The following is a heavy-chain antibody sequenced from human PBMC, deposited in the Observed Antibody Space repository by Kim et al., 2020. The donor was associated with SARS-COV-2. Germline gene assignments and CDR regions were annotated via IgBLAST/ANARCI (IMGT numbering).Heavy chain of an antibody. CDR2: ISSSGSTI. CDR3: ARDGSRDGYNYYYYYGMDV. Sequence: GGSLRLSCAASGFTFSDYYMSWIRQAPGKGLEWVSYISSSGSTIYYADSVKGRFTISRDNAKNSLYLQMNSLRAEDTAVYYCARDGSRDGYNYYYYYGMDVWGQGTTVTVSS. CDR1: GFTFSDYY. D-gene: IGHD5-12*01. J-gene: IGHJ6*02. V-gene: IGHV3-11*01.